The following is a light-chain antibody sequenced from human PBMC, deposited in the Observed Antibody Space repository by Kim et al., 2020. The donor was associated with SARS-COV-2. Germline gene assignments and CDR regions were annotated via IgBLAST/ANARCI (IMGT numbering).Light chain of an antibody. CDR1: ALPRKY. CDR3: HSADSSGTYWV. Sequence: SYELTQPPSVSVSPGQTARIPCSGDALPRKYAYWYQQKSGQAPVLVIYKDSERPSGIPERFSGSTSGTTVTLTISGVQAEDDADYYCHSADSSGTYWVFGGGTQLTVL. V-gene: IGLV3-25*03. J-gene: IGLJ3*02. CDR2: KDS.